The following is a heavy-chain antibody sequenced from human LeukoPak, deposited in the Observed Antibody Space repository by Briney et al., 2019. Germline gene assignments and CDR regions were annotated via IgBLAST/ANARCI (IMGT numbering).Heavy chain of an antibody. Sequence: PGGSLRLSCAASGFTFSSYAMHWVRQAPGKGLEWVAVISYDGSNKYYADSVKGRFTISRDNSKNTLYLQMNSLRAEDTAVYYCAKDCHCSSTSCSLAAGPRYYYYYMDVWGKGTTVTVSS. CDR3: AKDCHCSSTSCSLAAGPRYYYYYMDV. CDR2: ISYDGSNK. V-gene: IGHV3-30-3*01. J-gene: IGHJ6*03. CDR1: GFTFSSYA. D-gene: IGHD2-2*01.